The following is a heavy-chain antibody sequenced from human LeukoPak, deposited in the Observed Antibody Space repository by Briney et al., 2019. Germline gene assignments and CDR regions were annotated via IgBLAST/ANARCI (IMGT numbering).Heavy chain of an antibody. CDR2: IYNGDNT. Sequence: GGSLRLSCAASGFSISSNYMSWARQAPGKGLEWVSVIYNGDNTYYADSVKGRFTISRDSSKNTLYLQMNSLRAEDTAVYYCAKGGYCSSTSCYVGWFDPWGQGTLVTVSS. V-gene: IGHV3-53*01. J-gene: IGHJ5*02. D-gene: IGHD2-2*01. CDR3: AKGGYCSSTSCYVGWFDP. CDR1: GFSISSNY.